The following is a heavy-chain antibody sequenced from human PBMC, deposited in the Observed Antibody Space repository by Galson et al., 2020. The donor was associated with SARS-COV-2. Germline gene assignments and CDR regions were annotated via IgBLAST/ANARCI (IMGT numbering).Heavy chain of an antibody. J-gene: IGHJ4*02. CDR1: GFTISSYG. CDR2: ISYDGSNK. D-gene: IGHD5-12*01. CDR3: AKDIVATITWGDFDD. V-gene: IGHV3-30*18. Sequence: GGTLRLSCAASGFTISSYGMSWVRQAPGKGLEWVAVISYDGSNKYYAAPVKGRFTISSDNSKHTLYLQMNSLRAEDTAVYYCAKDIVATITWGDFDDWGQGTLVTVSS.